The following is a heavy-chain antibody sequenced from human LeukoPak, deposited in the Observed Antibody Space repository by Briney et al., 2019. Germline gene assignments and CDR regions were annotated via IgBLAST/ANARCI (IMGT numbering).Heavy chain of an antibody. CDR2: IKSKSVGGTT. D-gene: IGHD4/OR15-4a*01. V-gene: IGHV3-15*01. CDR3: ARAPPIGATYSFDY. Sequence: GGSLRLSCAASGFTFNNAWMSWVRQAPGKGLEWVGRIKSKSVGGTTDYAEPVKGRFTISRDDSKNTLYLEMNSLKTEDTAVYYCARAPPIGATYSFDYWGQGTLVTVS. CDR1: GFTFNNAW. J-gene: IGHJ4*02.